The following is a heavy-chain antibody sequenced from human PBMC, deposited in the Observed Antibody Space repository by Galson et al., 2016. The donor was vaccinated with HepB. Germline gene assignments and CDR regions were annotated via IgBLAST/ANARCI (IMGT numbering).Heavy chain of an antibody. Sequence: LRLSCAASGFPFNTYAMTWVRQAPGKGLEWVSGVSGHAGSTYYADSVKGRFAISRDNFKNTLYLQMNSLRADDTAVYYCARANIIMVTLGVFLDTWGQGTLVTSSS. CDR1: GFPFNTYA. J-gene: IGHJ1*01. D-gene: IGHD2-15*01. CDR3: ARANIIMVTLGVFLDT. CDR2: VSGHAGST. V-gene: IGHV3-23*01.